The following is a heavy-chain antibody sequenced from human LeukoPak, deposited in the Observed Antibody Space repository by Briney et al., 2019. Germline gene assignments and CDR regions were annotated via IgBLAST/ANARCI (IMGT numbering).Heavy chain of an antibody. CDR1: GGSISSYY. J-gene: IGHJ4*02. V-gene: IGHV4-4*07. CDR3: ARESSSGILNDY. Sequence: SETLSLTCTVSGGSISSYYWSWIRQPAGKGLEWIGRIYTSGSTNYNPSLKSRVTMSVDTSKNQSSLKLSSVTAADTAVYYCARESSSGILNDYWGQGTLVTVSS. CDR2: IYTSGST. D-gene: IGHD1-26*01.